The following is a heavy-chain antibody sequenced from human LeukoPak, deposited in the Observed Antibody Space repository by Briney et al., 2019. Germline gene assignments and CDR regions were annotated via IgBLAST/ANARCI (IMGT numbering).Heavy chain of an antibody. Sequence: RRASVTVSCKASGGTFSSYAISWVRQAPGQGLEWMGGIIPIFGTANYAQKFQGRVTITADESTSTAYMELSSLRSEDTAVYYCARDPYDSSGYYYWGQGTLVTVPS. CDR1: GGTFSSYA. CDR2: IIPIFGTA. J-gene: IGHJ4*02. D-gene: IGHD3-22*01. CDR3: ARDPYDSSGYYY. V-gene: IGHV1-69*13.